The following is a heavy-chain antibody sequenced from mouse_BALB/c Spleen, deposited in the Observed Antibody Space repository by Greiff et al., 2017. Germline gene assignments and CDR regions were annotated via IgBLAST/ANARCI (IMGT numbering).Heavy chain of an antibody. D-gene: IGHD4-1*02. CDR3: ARSGSTGTMYAMDY. J-gene: IGHJ4*01. Sequence: EVKVVESGGGLVQPGGSRKLSCAASGFTFSSFGMHWVRQAPEKGLEWVAYISSGSSTIYYADTVKGRFTISRDNPKNTLFLQMTSLRSEDTAMYYCARSGSTGTMYAMDYWGQGTSVTVSS. V-gene: IGHV5-17*02. CDR2: ISSGSSTI. CDR1: GFTFSSFG.